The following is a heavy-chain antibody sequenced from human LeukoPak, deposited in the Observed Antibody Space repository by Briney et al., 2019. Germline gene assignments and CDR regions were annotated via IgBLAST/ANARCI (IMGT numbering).Heavy chain of an antibody. J-gene: IGHJ4*02. Sequence: PGGSLRLSCAASGFTFSNAWMSWVRQAPGKGLEWVGRIKSYTDGGTTDYAAPVKGRFTISRDDSRNTLYLQMNSLKTEDTAAYYCTTLRGFDYWGQGTLVTVSS. D-gene: IGHD3-10*01. CDR2: IKSYTDGGTT. CDR1: GFTFSNAW. CDR3: TTLRGFDY. V-gene: IGHV3-15*01.